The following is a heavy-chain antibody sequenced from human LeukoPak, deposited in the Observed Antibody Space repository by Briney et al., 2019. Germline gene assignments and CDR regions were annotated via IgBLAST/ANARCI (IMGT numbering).Heavy chain of an antibody. CDR1: AFIFSGHW. D-gene: IGHD1-26*01. J-gene: IGHJ4*02. Sequence: GGSLRLSCEGSAFIFSGHWMNWVRQTPGKGLEWVASIKEDGSERQYVDSVKGRFSISRDNTKGSLFLQLNSLRAEDTAVYYCASSGSYRFDYWGQGTLVTVSS. CDR3: ASSGSYRFDY. CDR2: IKEDGSER. V-gene: IGHV3-7*01.